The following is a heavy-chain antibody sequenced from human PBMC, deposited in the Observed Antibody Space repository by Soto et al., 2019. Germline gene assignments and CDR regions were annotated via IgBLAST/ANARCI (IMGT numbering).Heavy chain of an antibody. D-gene: IGHD3-22*01. V-gene: IGHV3-23*01. CDR2: ISGSGGST. Sequence: EVQLLESGGGLVQPGGSLRLSCAASGFTFSSYAMSWVRQAPGKGLESVSAISGSGGSTYYADSVKGRFTISRDNSKNKLYLQMNGQRAEDTAVYYCAKMGPYYYDGEDGCDIWGQGTMVTVSS. J-gene: IGHJ3*02. CDR1: GFTFSSYA. CDR3: AKMGPYYYDGEDGCDI.